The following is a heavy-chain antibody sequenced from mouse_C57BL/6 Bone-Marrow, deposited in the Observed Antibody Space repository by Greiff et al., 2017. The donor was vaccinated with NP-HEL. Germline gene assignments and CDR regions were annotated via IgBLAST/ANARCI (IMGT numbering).Heavy chain of an antibody. J-gene: IGHJ2*01. D-gene: IGHD1-1*01. CDR2: IDPENGDT. CDR1: GFNIKDDY. V-gene: IGHV14-4*01. CDR3: TTFYYGSSNYFDY. Sequence: VQLKESGAELVRPGASVKLSCTASGFNIKDDYMHWVKQRPEQGLEWIGWIDPENGDTEYASKFQGKATITADTSSNTAYLQLSSLTSEDTAVYYCTTFYYGSSNYFDYWGQGTTLTVSS.